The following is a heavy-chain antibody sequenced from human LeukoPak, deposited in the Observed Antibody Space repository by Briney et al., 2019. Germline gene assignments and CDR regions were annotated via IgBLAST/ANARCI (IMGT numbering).Heavy chain of an antibody. D-gene: IGHD6-19*01. CDR1: GYSISSGYY. V-gene: IGHV4-38-2*02. Sequence: SETLSLTCTVSGYSISSGYYWGWIRQPPGKGLEWIGTIYHSGTYYNPSLESRVTISVDTSKNQFSLKLSSVTAADTAVYHCARDPGYSSGWNYFDYWGQGTLVTVSS. CDR2: IYHSGT. J-gene: IGHJ4*02. CDR3: ARDPGYSSGWNYFDY.